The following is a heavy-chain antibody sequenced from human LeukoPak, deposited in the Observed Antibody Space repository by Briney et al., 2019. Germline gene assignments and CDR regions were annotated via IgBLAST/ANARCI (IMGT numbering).Heavy chain of an antibody. Sequence: ETLSLSCTVSGHPFSSFTLNWVRQSPGKGLEWVSSISSSSTYTCYADSVKGRFTISRDNSKNTLYLQLSSLRADDTAVYYCTRNSGWYGISWGQGTLVTVSS. V-gene: IGHV3-21*04. CDR3: TRNSGWYGIS. J-gene: IGHJ4*02. CDR2: ISSSSTYT. CDR1: GHPFSSFT. D-gene: IGHD6-19*01.